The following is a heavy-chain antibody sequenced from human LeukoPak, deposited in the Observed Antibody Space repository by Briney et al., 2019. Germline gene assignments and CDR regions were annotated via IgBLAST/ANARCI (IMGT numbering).Heavy chain of an antibody. J-gene: IGHJ4*02. CDR2: IFYSGGT. V-gene: IGHV4-59*08. CDR1: GGSVSGHW. Sequence: SSETLSLTCTVSGGSVSGHWWSWIRQSPGKGLEWIGDIFYSGGTNNNSPLKSRLTMSLDTSKNQFSLKLSSVTAADTAMYYCAIRNTADASIDFWGQGILVIASS. CDR3: AIRNTADASIDF. D-gene: IGHD2/OR15-2a*01.